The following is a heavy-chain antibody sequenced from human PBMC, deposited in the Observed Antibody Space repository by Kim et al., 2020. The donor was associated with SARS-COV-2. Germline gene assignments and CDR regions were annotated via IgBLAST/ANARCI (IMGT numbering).Heavy chain of an antibody. J-gene: IGHJ5*02. CDR3: AKATIALVPAGKMLFDP. D-gene: IGHD2-2*01. Sequence: GGSLRLSCAASGLTFSRYGMHWVRQAPGMGLEWVADISYDGSNEYYADSVKGRFTLSRDNSKNTLYLQMNSLRTEDTAVYFCAKATIALVPAGKMLFDPCGQGTLVTVSS. CDR1: GLTFSRYG. CDR2: ISYDGSNE. V-gene: IGHV3-30*18.